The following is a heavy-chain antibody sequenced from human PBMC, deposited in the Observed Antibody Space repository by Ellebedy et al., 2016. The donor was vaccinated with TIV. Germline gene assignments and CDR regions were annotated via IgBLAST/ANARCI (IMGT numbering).Heavy chain of an antibody. CDR1: GVSVTTNGYY. CDR3: ASGDFSGAEYFHH. D-gene: IGHD3-10*01. V-gene: IGHV4-39*01. CDR2: VYYSGSN. J-gene: IGHJ1*01. Sequence: MPSETLSLTCGVSGVSVTTNGYYWAWLRQAPGKGLEWMGTVYYSGSNYDNASLKSRVTISLDKSKNQFSLKLTSVTAAGTAVYYCASGDFSGAEYFHHWGQGTLVTVSS.